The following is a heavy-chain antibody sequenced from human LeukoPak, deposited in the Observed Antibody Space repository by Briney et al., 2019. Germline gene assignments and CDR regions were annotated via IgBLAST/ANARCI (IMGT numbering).Heavy chain of an antibody. CDR3: ASISGAGTTTD. D-gene: IGHD1-1*01. J-gene: IGHJ4*02. Sequence: GGSLRLSCAASGFTFSSYGMHWVRQAPGKGLEWVAVISYDGSNKYYADSVKGRFTISRDNSKNTLYLQMNSLRAEDTAVYYCASISGAGTTTDWGQGTLVTVSS. CDR1: GFTFSSYG. CDR2: ISYDGSNK. V-gene: IGHV3-30*03.